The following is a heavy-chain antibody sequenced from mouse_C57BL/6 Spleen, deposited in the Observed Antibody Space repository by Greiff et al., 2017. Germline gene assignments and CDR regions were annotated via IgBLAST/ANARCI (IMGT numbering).Heavy chain of an antibody. CDR1: GYSITSGYY. Sequence: EVKLMESGPGLVKPSQSLSLTCSVTGYSITSGYYWNWIRQFPGNKLEWMGYISYDGSNNYNPSLKNRISITRDTSKNQFFLKLNSVTTEDTATYYCAREVLLRYWYFDVWGTGTTVTVSS. J-gene: IGHJ1*03. V-gene: IGHV3-6*01. CDR2: ISYDGSN. CDR3: AREVLLRYWYFDV. D-gene: IGHD1-1*01.